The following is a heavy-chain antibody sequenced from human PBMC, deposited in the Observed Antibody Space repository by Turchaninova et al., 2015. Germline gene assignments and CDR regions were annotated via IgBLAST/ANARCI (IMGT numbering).Heavy chain of an antibody. CDR1: GFSLSNARMG. Sequence: QVTLKESGPVLVKPTETLTLTCTVSGFSLSNARMGVSWIRQPPGKALEWLAHIFSNDEKSYSTSLNRRLTISNDTSTSQLLLTMTNTDPVDTATYYGARATREKDGYNWDYWGQGTLVTVSS. CDR3: ARATREKDGYNWDY. J-gene: IGHJ4*02. D-gene: IGHD5-24*01. CDR2: IFSNDEK. V-gene: IGHV2-26*01.